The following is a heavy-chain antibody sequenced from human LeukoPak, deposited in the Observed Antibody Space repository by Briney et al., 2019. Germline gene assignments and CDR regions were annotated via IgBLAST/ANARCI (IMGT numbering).Heavy chain of an antibody. CDR3: ARDVGYNWNHNWFDP. CDR1: GVSIRGYY. J-gene: IGHJ5*02. D-gene: IGHD1-20*01. CDR2: IHDSGTT. Sequence: SSETLSLTCTVSGVSIRGYYWSWIRQPPGKGLEWIGYIHDSGTTNYNPSLKSRVSISVDASKNQVYLKLSSVTAADTAVYYCARDVGYNWNHNWFDPWGQGTLVTVSS. V-gene: IGHV4-59*01.